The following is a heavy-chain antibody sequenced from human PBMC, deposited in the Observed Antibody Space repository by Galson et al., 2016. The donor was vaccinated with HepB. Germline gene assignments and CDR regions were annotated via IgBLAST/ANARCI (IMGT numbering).Heavy chain of an antibody. CDR1: GYTFTNYS. D-gene: IGHD7-27*01. V-gene: IGHV3-30*04. CDR3: AIRRTGEKERPFDY. Sequence: SVRLSCAGSGYTFTNYSMHWVRQAPGKGLEWVAIITHDGGNTYYADTVQGRFTITRDTSNSTVYMQMSSLRSDDTAVYYCAIRRTGEKERPFDYWGQGTLVTVSS. CDR2: ITHDGGNT. J-gene: IGHJ4*02.